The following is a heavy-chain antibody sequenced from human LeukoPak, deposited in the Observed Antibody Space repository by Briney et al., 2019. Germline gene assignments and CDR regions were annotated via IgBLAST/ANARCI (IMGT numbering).Heavy chain of an antibody. CDR1: GYSISSGFY. CDR3: ARLTTMTIGTYYYYMDV. CDR2: VHYRGST. V-gene: IGHV4-38-2*01. J-gene: IGHJ6*03. Sequence: PSETLSLTCAVSGYSISSGFYWGWIRQPPGKGLEWIGYVHYRGSTNYSPSLKSRVTISADTPKNQFSLKLISVTAADTAVYFCARLTTMTIGTYYYYMDVWGKGTTVIVSS. D-gene: IGHD3-22*01.